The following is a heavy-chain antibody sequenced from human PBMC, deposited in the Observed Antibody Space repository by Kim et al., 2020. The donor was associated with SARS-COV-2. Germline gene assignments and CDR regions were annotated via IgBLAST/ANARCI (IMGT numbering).Heavy chain of an antibody. J-gene: IGHJ4*02. CDR2: FSSSSSSYI. Sequence: GGSLRLSCAASGFTFSSYSMNWVRQAPGKGLEWVSSFSSSSSSYIYYADSVKGRFTISRDNAKNSLYLQMNSLRAEDTAVYYCARSGGLWSPFDYWGQGTLVTVSS. CDR3: ARSGGLWSPFDY. CDR1: GFTFSSYS. V-gene: IGHV3-21*01. D-gene: IGHD2-8*02.